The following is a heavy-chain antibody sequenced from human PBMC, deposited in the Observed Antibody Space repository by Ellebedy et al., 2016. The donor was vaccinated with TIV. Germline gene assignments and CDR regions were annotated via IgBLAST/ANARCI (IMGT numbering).Heavy chain of an antibody. V-gene: IGHV4-39*01. CDR1: GGSISSDTDY. CDR2: ISSTGIT. Sequence: SETLSLTXTVSGGSISSDTDYWGWIRQPPGKGLAWIGTISSTGITYYKSSLKSRVTISVDTSKNQFSLQLSSVTAADTAVYYCARQPRYCSNGICYYYYYMDVWGKGTAVTVSS. J-gene: IGHJ6*03. CDR3: ARQPRYCSNGICYYYYYMDV. D-gene: IGHD2-8*01.